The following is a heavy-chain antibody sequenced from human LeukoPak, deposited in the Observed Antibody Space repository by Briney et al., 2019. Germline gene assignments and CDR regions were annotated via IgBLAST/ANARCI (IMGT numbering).Heavy chain of an antibody. Sequence: GGSLRLSCAASGFTFSSYGMHWVRQAPGKGLEWVAFIRYDGSNKYYADSVKGRFTISRDNSKNTLYLQMNSLRAEDTAVYYCARDPRGDSSGFYFDYWGQGTLVTVSS. J-gene: IGHJ4*02. V-gene: IGHV3-30*02. CDR3: ARDPRGDSSGFYFDY. CDR1: GFTFSSYG. CDR2: IRYDGSNK. D-gene: IGHD3-22*01.